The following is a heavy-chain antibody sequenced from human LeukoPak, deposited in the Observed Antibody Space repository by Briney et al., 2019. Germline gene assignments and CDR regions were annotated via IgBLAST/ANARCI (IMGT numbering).Heavy chain of an antibody. J-gene: IGHJ4*02. CDR1: GYTFTVYY. CDR2: INPNSGGT. Sequence: GASVKVSCKVSGYTFTVYYMHWVRQAPGQGLEWLGWINPNSGGTNYAQNFQGRVTMTRDTSISTAYMELSRLRSDDTAVYYCARDQSYDILTGYYYFDYWGQGTLVTVSS. CDR3: ARDQSYDILTGYYYFDY. V-gene: IGHV1-2*02. D-gene: IGHD3-9*01.